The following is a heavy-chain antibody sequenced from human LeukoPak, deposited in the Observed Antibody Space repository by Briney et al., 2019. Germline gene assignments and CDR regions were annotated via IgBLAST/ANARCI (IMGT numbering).Heavy chain of an antibody. Sequence: GGSLRLSCAASGFTFSSYSMNWVRQAPGKGLEWVSSISSSSSYIYYADSVKGRFTVSRDTAKNSLYLQMNSLRAEDTAVYYCARSLTGTSPNWFDPWGQGTLVTVSS. CDR1: GFTFSSYS. D-gene: IGHD4-17*01. CDR2: ISSSSSYI. CDR3: ARSLTGTSPNWFDP. V-gene: IGHV3-21*01. J-gene: IGHJ5*02.